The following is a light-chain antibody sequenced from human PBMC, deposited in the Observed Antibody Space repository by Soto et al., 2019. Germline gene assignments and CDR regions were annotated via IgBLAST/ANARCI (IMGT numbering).Light chain of an antibody. J-gene: IGKJ3*01. CDR2: GAS. CDR3: HQYGSSPLT. CDR1: QSVTSNF. V-gene: IGKV3-20*01. Sequence: EIVLTQSPGTLSLSPGERATLTCRASQSVTSNFLAWYQQKPGQAPRLLMYGASSRATGIPDRFSGSGSGTDFTLTISRLEPVDFALYYCHQYGSSPLTFGPGTKVDIK.